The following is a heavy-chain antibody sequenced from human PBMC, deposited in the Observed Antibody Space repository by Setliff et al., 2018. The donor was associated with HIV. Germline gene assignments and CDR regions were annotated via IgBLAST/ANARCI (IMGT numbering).Heavy chain of an antibody. CDR1: GGTFSNYA. CDR3: ATGLYRSTINAGFDI. V-gene: IGHV1-69*13. J-gene: IGHJ3*02. Sequence: GASVKVSCKASGGTFSNYAINWVRQAPGQGLEWMGGIIPILGTANHAQKLQGRVTITADEFTSTAYLELSSLTSEDTAVYYCATGLYRSTINAGFDIWGQGTMFTVSS. D-gene: IGHD2-8*02. CDR2: IIPILGTA.